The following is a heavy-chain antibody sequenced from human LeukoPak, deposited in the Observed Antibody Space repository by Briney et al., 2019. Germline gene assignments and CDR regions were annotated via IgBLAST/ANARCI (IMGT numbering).Heavy chain of an antibody. J-gene: IGHJ3*02. CDR3: ARTPSGAGAFDI. Sequence: SVKVSCKASGGTFSSYAISWVRQAPGQGLEWMGRIIPIFGTANYAQKFQGRVTITTDESTGTAYMELSSLRSEDTAVYYCARTPSGAGAFDIWGQGTMVTVSS. CDR1: GGTFSSYA. CDR2: IIPIFGTA. V-gene: IGHV1-69*05. D-gene: IGHD1-26*01.